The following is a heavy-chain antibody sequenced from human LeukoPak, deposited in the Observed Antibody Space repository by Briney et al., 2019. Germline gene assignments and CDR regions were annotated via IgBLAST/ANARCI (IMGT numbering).Heavy chain of an antibody. CDR2: IRYDGSNK. Sequence: PGGSLRLSCAASGFTFSSYGMHWVRQAPGKGLEWVAFIRYDGSNKYYADSVKGRFTISRDNSKNTLYLQMNSLRAEDTAVYYCAKDLRPLLWFGELSPTSPFDYWGQGTLVTVSS. V-gene: IGHV3-30*02. D-gene: IGHD3-10*01. CDR3: AKDLRPLLWFGELSPTSPFDY. J-gene: IGHJ4*02. CDR1: GFTFSSYG.